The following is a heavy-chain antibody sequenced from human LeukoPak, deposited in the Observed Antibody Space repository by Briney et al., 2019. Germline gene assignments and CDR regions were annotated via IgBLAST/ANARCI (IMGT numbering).Heavy chain of an antibody. D-gene: IGHD4-17*01. J-gene: IGHJ5*02. CDR1: GGSISSYY. CDR3: AREADGDYSSIGFDP. Sequence: SEALSLTCTVSGGSISSYYWSWIRQPPGKGLEWIGEINHSGSTNYNPSLKSRVEIIHSGSTNYNPSLKSRVTISVDTSKNHFSLKLSSVTAADTAVYYCAREADGDYSSIGFDPWGQGTLVTVSS. CDR2: INHSGST. V-gene: IGHV4-34*01.